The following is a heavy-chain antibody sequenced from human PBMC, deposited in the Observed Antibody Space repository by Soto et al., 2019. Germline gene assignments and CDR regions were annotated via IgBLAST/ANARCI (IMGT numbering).Heavy chain of an antibody. Sequence: EVQLVESGGGSVQPGGSLRLSCAASGFTFSTYWMHWVRQAPGKGLVWVSRIVSDGSTTNYADSVKGRFTISRDNAKNTLYLQMNSLRAEDTAVYYCTTEDPSWLRGLEYWGQGTLVTVSS. J-gene: IGHJ4*02. CDR3: TTEDPSWLRGLEY. CDR1: GFTFSTYW. V-gene: IGHV3-74*01. CDR2: IVSDGSTT. D-gene: IGHD5-12*01.